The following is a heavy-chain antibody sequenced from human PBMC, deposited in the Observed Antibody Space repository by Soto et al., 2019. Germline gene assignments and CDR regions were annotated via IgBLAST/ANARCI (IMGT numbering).Heavy chain of an antibody. Sequence: VGSLRLSCAASGFTFSNAWMSWVRQAPGKGLEWVGRIKSKTDGGTTDYAAPVKGRFTISRDDSKNTLYLQMNSLKTEDTAVYYCTTPPYYYDSSGYYPGYFDYWGQGTLVTVSS. V-gene: IGHV3-15*01. CDR1: GFTFSNAW. D-gene: IGHD3-22*01. CDR2: IKSKTDGGTT. CDR3: TTPPYYYDSSGYYPGYFDY. J-gene: IGHJ4*02.